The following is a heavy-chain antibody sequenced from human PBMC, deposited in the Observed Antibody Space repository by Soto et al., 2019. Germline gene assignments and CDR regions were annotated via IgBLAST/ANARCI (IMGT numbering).Heavy chain of an antibody. CDR2: IKEDGSEE. CDR3: ATYHDYNSENYRFRY. J-gene: IGHJ4*02. D-gene: IGHD3-16*02. Sequence: EVQLVESGGGLVQPGGSLRLSCSTSGFSFRTYWMSWVRQAPGKGLEWVANIKEDGSEEYYVDSVEGRFTISRDNAKNSLYLQMNSLKAEDTALYYCATYHDYNSENYRFRYWGQGTLVTVSS. V-gene: IGHV3-7*01. CDR1: GFSFRTYW.